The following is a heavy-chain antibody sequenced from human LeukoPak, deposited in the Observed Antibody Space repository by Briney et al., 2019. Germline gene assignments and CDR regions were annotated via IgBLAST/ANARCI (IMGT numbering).Heavy chain of an antibody. CDR3: ASGFCSSTSCYTLDY. CDR1: GYTFTSYY. CDR2: INPSGGST. D-gene: IGHD2-2*02. V-gene: IGHV1-46*01. Sequence: GASVKVSRKASGYTFTSYYMHWVRQAPGQGLEWMGIINPSGGSTSYAQKFQGRVTTTRDTSTSTVYMELSSLRSEDTAVYYCASGFCSSTSCYTLDYWGQGTLVTVSS. J-gene: IGHJ4*02.